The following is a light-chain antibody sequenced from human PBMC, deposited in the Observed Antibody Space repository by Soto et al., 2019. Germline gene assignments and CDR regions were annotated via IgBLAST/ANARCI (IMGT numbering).Light chain of an antibody. CDR2: LNSDGSH. CDR1: SGHSSYT. V-gene: IGLV4-69*01. Sequence: QLVLTQSPSASASLGASVKLACTLSSGHSSYTIAWHQQQPEKGPRYLMTLNSDGSHSKGDGIPDRFSGSSSGAERYLSISSRQSEDEADYYCQTCGTGIEVFGGGTKLTVL. CDR3: QTCGTGIEV. J-gene: IGLJ3*02.